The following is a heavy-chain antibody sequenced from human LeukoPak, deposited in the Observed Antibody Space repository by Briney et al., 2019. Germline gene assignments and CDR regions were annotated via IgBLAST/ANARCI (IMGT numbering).Heavy chain of an antibody. D-gene: IGHD6-13*01. V-gene: IGHV4-59*08. CDR1: GGSISSYY. J-gene: IGHJ4*02. CDR3: ARQQQLLFDY. Sequence: TSETLSLTCTVSGGSISSYYWSWIRQPPGKGLEWIGYIYYSGSTNYNPSLKSRVTISVDTSKNQFSLKLSSVTAADTAVYYCARQQQLLFDYWGQGTLVTVSS. CDR2: IYYSGST.